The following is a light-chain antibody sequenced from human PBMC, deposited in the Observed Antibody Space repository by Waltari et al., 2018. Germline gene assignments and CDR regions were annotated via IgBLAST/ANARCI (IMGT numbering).Light chain of an antibody. CDR3: QQYNSDTLT. CDR1: QGLSSW. V-gene: IGKV1-5*01. J-gene: IGKJ1*01. Sequence: TCRASQGLSSWLAWYQQKPGKAPKLLIYDASNLAFGVPSRFSGSGSGTEFTLTISSLQPDDFATYYCQQYNSDTLTFGQGTKVEIK. CDR2: DAS.